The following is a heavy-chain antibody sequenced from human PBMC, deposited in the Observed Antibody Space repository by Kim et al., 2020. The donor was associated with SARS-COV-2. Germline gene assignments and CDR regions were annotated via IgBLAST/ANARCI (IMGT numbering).Heavy chain of an antibody. V-gene: IGHV3-23*01. CDR1: GFTFSTYA. D-gene: IGHD6-13*01. J-gene: IGHJ4*02. CDR2: ICGGGHTI. Sequence: GGSLRLSCAASGFTFSTYAMSWVRQAPGKGLEWVSGICGGGHTIQYADSVKGRFTISRDNSKNMLYLQMNSLITEDTAIYYCADTWYGRVFWGQGTLVTVSS. CDR3: ADTWYGRVF.